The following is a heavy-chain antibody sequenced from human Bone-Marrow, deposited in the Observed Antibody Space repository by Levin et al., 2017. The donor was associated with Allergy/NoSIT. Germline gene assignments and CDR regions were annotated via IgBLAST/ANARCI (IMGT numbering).Heavy chain of an antibody. Sequence: SCAASGFTFSSYAMHWVRQAPGKGLEWVAVISYDGSNKYYADSVKGRFTISRDNSKNTLYLQMNSLRAEDTAVYYCARERGYCSSTSCYHYYYYGMDGWGQGTTVTVSS. V-gene: IGHV3-30-3*01. CDR1: GFTFSSYA. CDR2: ISYDGSNK. J-gene: IGHJ6*02. D-gene: IGHD2-2*01. CDR3: ARERGYCSSTSCYHYYYYGMDG.